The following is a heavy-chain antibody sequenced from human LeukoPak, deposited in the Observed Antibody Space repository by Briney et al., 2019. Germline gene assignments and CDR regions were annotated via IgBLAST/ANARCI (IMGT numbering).Heavy chain of an antibody. CDR1: GGSISSYY. CDR3: VKDNGRWFDP. D-gene: IGHD1-26*01. V-gene: IGHV4-59*01. Sequence: KPSETLSLTCTVSGGSISSYYWSWIRQPPGKGLEWIGYIYYSGSTNYNPSLKSRVTISVDTSKNQFSLKLSSVTAADTAIYYCVKDNGRWFDPWGQGTLVIVSS. CDR2: IYYSGST. J-gene: IGHJ5*02.